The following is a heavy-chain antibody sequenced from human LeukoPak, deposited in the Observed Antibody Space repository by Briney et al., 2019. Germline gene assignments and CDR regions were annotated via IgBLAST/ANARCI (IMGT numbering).Heavy chain of an antibody. Sequence: GGSLRLSCAASGFTFYTYGMHWVRQAPGKGLEYVSGIGPDGGTTYYAKSVRGRFTISRDNSKNMVYLQMASLTADDMAVYYCARGAQLTDYWGQGALVTVSS. D-gene: IGHD6-13*01. J-gene: IGHJ4*02. CDR3: ARGAQLTDY. V-gene: IGHV3-64*01. CDR2: IGPDGGTT. CDR1: GFTFYTYG.